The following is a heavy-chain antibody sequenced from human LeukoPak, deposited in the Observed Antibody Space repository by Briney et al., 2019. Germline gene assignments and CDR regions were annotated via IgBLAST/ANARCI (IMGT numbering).Heavy chain of an antibody. V-gene: IGHV4-59*11. J-gene: IGHJ5*02. Sequence: PSETLSLTCSVSGGSINSHYWSWIRQPPGKRLEWIGYIFNTGNTNYNPSLKSRVTMSVDTSKNQFSLKLSSVTAADTAVYYCARDRDANWFDPWGQGTLVTVSS. CDR3: ARDRDANWFDP. CDR2: IFNTGNT. CDR1: GGSINSHY. D-gene: IGHD2-21*01.